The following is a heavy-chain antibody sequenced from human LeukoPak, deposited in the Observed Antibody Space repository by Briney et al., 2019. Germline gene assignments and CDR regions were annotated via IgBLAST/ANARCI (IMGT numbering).Heavy chain of an antibody. Sequence: ASVKVSCKASGYTFTGYYMHWVRQAPGQGLEWMGWINPNSGGTNCAQKFQGRVTMTRDTSISTAYMELSRLRSDDTAVYYCARGYSGYDFLYWGQGTLVTVSS. V-gene: IGHV1-2*02. J-gene: IGHJ4*02. CDR3: ARGYSGYDFLY. D-gene: IGHD5-12*01. CDR1: GYTFTGYY. CDR2: INPNSGGT.